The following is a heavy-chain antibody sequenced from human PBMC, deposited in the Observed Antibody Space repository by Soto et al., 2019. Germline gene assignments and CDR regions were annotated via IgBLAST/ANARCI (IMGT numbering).Heavy chain of an antibody. J-gene: IGHJ2*01. CDR3: AIYSSSYWYFDL. D-gene: IGHD6-6*01. Sequence: ASVKVSCKASGYTFTSYDINWVRQATGQGLEWMGWMNPNSGNTGYAQKFQGRVTMTRNTSISTAYMGLSSLRSEDTAVYYCAIYSSSYWYFDLWGRGTLVTVSS. CDR2: MNPNSGNT. CDR1: GYTFTSYD. V-gene: IGHV1-8*01.